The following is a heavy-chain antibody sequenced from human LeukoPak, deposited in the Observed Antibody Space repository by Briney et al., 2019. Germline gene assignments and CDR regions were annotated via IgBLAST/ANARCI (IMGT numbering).Heavy chain of an antibody. CDR3: ARDRTIFGVVTPGY. V-gene: IGHV1-18*01. CDR1: GYTFTSYG. Sequence: ASVKVSCKASGYTFTSYGISWVRQAPGQGPEWMGWISAYNGNTNYAQKLQGRVTMTTDTSTSTAYMELRSLRSDDTAVYYCARDRTIFGVVTPGYWGQGTLVTVSS. J-gene: IGHJ4*02. CDR2: ISAYNGNT. D-gene: IGHD3-3*01.